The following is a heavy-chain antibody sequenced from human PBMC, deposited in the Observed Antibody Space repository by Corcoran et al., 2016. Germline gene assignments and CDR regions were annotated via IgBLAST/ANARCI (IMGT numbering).Heavy chain of an antibody. CDR3: ARVGSSGWYFDY. CDR2: ISSSSYI. D-gene: IGHD6-19*01. Sequence: EVQLVESGGGLVKPGGSLRLSCAASGFTFSSYSMNWVRQAPGKGLEWVSSISSSSYIYYADSVKGRFTISRDNAKNSLYLQMNSLRAEDTAVYYCARVGSSGWYFDYWGQGTLVTVSS. CDR1: GFTFSSYS. V-gene: IGHV3-21*01. J-gene: IGHJ4*02.